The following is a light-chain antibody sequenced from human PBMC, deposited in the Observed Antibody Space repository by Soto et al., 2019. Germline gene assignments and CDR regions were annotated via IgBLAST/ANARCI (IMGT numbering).Light chain of an antibody. V-gene: IGKV3-15*01. CDR1: QSVTYN. CDR3: HQYYSWPLT. Sequence: EIVMTQSPATLSVSPGERVTLSCRATQSVTYNLAWYQQKPGQAPRLLIYGTSTRVTGIPARFSGSGSGTEFTLAISSLQSEDFAVYYCHQYYSWPLTFGGGTKVDI. CDR2: GTS. J-gene: IGKJ4*01.